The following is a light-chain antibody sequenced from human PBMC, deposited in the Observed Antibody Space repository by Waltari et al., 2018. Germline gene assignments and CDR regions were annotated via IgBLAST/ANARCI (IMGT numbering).Light chain of an antibody. CDR2: GSS. Sequence: SCRTSQSGSRGLCWYQQKPGQAPTLLIYGSSARATGIPDRLSGSGSGTDFNLTISSLGPDDFAVYYCQRYLKLPVTFGQGTTVEI. CDR1: QSGSRG. V-gene: IGKV3D-7*01. CDR3: QRYLKLPVT. J-gene: IGKJ1*01.